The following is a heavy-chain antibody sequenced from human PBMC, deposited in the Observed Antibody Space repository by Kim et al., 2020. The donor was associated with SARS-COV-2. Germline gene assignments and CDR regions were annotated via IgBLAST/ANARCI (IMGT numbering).Heavy chain of an antibody. CDR1: GFTFSSYG. Sequence: GGSLRLSCAASGFTFSSYGMSWVRQAPGKGLEWVAAISGSGGSTYYADSVTGRFTISRDNSRNTLYLQMNILRVDDTATYYCAKRFVLTTRTTENNLWGQGTLVTVSS. CDR2: ISGSGGST. J-gene: IGHJ5*02. CDR3: AKRFVLTTRTTENNL. D-gene: IGHD1-1*01. V-gene: IGHV3-23*01.